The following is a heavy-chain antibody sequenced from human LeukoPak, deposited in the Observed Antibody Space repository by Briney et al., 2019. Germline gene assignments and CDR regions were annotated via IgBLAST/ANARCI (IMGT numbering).Heavy chain of an antibody. CDR3: VIRPPFPTVRGVTSDY. CDR2: ISPGGGET. J-gene: IGHJ4*02. D-gene: IGHD3-10*01. Sequence: GGSLRLSCAASGFTFRNYAMSWVRQAPGQGLEWVSAISPGGGETFYADSVKGRFTISRDDSKDTLYLQMDSLRVDDTAVYYCVIRPPFPTVRGVTSDYWGQGTLVTVSP. V-gene: IGHV3-23*01. CDR1: GFTFRNYA.